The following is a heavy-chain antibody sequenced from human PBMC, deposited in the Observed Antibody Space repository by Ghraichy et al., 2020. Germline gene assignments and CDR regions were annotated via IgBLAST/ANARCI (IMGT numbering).Heavy chain of an antibody. CDR2: IYYSGST. CDR1: GGSISSGGYY. CDR3: ARVGDSNDSNFDY. Sequence: SETLSLTCTVSGGSISSGGYYWSWIRQHPGKGLEWIGYIYYSGSTYYNPSLKSRVTISVDTSKNQFSLKLSSVTAADTAVYYCARVGDSNDSNFDYWGQGTLVTVSS. D-gene: IGHD4-17*01. J-gene: IGHJ4*02. V-gene: IGHV4-31*03.